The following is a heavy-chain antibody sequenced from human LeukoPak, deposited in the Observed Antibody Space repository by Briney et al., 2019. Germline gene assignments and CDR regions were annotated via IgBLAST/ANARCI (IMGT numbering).Heavy chain of an antibody. CDR3: ARHEGTGDGYNLNWFDP. CDR2: IYYSGST. D-gene: IGHD5-24*01. V-gene: IGHV4-59*08. Sequence: SETLSLTCTVSGGSISSYYWSWIRQPPGKGLEWIGYIYYSGSTNYNPSLKSRVTISVDTSKNQFSLKLSSVTAADTAVYYCARHEGTGDGYNLNWFDPWGQGTLVTVSS. J-gene: IGHJ5*02. CDR1: GGSISSYY.